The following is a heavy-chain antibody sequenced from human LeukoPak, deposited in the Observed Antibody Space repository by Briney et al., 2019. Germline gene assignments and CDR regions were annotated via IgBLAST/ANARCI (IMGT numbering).Heavy chain of an antibody. CDR1: GYTFSTYE. Sequence: ASVKVSCKTSGYTFSTYEINWVRQAAGQGLEWMGWMHPNSGDTDYAQKFQGRVTMIRDTSINTVYMELSSLRSDDTAVYYCARDKDLGAVAGTLDYSGQGTLVTVSS. V-gene: IGHV1-8*01. J-gene: IGHJ4*02. CDR3: ARDKDLGAVAGTLDY. D-gene: IGHD6-19*01. CDR2: MHPNSGDT.